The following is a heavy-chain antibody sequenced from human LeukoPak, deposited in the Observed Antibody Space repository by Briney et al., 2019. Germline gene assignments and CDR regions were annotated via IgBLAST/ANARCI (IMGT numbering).Heavy chain of an antibody. J-gene: IGHJ4*02. Sequence: PSETLSLTCAVYGGSFSGYDWSWIRQPPGKGLEWIGEINHSGSTNYNPSLKSRVTISLDTSKNQFSLKLSSVTAADTAVYYCASPRGGRTTGMVDYWGQGTLVTVSS. CDR1: GGSFSGYD. V-gene: IGHV4-34*01. D-gene: IGHD1-1*01. CDR2: INHSGST. CDR3: ASPRGGRTTGMVDY.